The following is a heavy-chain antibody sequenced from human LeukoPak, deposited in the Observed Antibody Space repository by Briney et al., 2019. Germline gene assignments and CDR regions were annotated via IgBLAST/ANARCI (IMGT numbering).Heavy chain of an antibody. V-gene: IGHV3-7*01. CDR1: GFSFSTTW. J-gene: IGHJ4*02. CDR3: ARDGVLIAVAGRRYYFDY. D-gene: IGHD6-19*01. CDR2: IKQDGSEK. Sequence: GGSLRLSCAASGFSFSTTWMSWVRQAPGKGLEWVANIKQDGSEKYYVDSVKGRFTISRDNAKNSLYLQMNSLRAEDTAVYYCARDGVLIAVAGRRYYFDYWGQGTLVTVSS.